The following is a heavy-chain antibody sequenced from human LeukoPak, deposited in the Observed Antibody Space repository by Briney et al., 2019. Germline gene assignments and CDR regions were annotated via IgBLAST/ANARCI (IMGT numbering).Heavy chain of an antibody. V-gene: IGHV3-73*01. Sequence: GGSLRLSCAASGFTFSGSAMHWVRQASGKGLEWVGRIRSKANSYATAYAASVKGRFTISRDDSKNTAYLQMNSLKTEDTAVYYCIRHDEWLVRVGDYWGQGTLVTVSS. J-gene: IGHJ4*02. CDR3: IRHDEWLVRVGDY. CDR2: IRSKANSYAT. D-gene: IGHD6-19*01. CDR1: GFTFSGSA.